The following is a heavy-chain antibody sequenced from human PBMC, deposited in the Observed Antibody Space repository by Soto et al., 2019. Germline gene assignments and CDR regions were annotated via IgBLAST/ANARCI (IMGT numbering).Heavy chain of an antibody. Sequence: EVQLVESGGGLVKPGGSLRLSCAASGFTFSSYSMNWVRQAPGKGLEWVSSISSSSSYIYYAESVKGRFTISRDNAKNTLYLQMNSLIAEDTAVYYCAIDWCRDGYNPNYYYYGMDVWGQGTTVTVSS. CDR3: AIDWCRDGYNPNYYYYGMDV. CDR2: ISSSSSYI. V-gene: IGHV3-21*01. D-gene: IGHD2-8*01. CDR1: GFTFSSYS. J-gene: IGHJ6*02.